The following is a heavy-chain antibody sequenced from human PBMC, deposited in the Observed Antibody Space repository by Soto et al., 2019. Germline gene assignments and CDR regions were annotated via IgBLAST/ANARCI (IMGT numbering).Heavy chain of an antibody. D-gene: IGHD1-26*01. J-gene: IGHJ5*01. CDR2: IRPGGDST. V-gene: IGHV3-23*01. CDR1: GLRFRTRA. CDR3: PTHEEGAPWAGGFDS. Sequence: GGSLRLSCAASGLRFRTRAMSWVRQAPGKGLEWVASIRPGGDSTYYADSVKGRFAVSRDNSNVTLYLQMDSLRVEDTAIYYCPTHEEGAPWAGGFDSWGQGTLVTVSS.